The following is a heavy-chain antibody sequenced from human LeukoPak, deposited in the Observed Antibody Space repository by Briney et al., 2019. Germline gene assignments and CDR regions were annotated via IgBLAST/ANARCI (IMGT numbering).Heavy chain of an antibody. J-gene: IGHJ4*02. CDR1: SDSISSSSYL. D-gene: IGHD3-10*01. Sequence: PSETLSLTCSVSSDSISSSSYLWVWVRQPPGKGLEWVGDIYSNGHISYNPSLKSRAAISVDTSKNQFSLNLSSVTAADTAVYYCARRHYGSGNIDSWGQGTLVTVSS. CDR3: ARRHYGSGNIDS. V-gene: IGHV4-39*01. CDR2: IYSNGHI.